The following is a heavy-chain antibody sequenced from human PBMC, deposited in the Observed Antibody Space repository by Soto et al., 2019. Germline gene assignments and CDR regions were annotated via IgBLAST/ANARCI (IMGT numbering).Heavy chain of an antibody. Sequence: GESLKISCKASGYSFTSYWISWVRQMPGKGLEWMGRIDPSDSYTNYSPSFQGHVTISADKSISTAYLQWSGLKASDTAMYYCASAIIGGSSRRWDYYYYGMDVWGQGTTVTASS. CDR3: ASAIIGGSSRRWDYYYYGMDV. V-gene: IGHV5-10-1*01. J-gene: IGHJ6*02. CDR2: IDPSDSYT. D-gene: IGHD2-15*01. CDR1: GYSFTSYW.